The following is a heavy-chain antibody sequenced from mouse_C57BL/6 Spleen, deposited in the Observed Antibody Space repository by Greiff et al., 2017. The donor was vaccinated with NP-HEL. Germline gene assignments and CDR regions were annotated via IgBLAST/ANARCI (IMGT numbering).Heavy chain of an antibody. CDR3: AKMRDYAMDY. CDR2: IWSGGST. Sequence: QVQLKQSGPGLVQPSQSLSITCTVSGFSLTSYGVHWVRQPPGKGLEWLGVIWSGGSTDYNAAVISRLSISKDNSKSQVFFKMNSLQADDTAIYYCAKMRDYAMDYWGQGTSVTVSS. V-gene: IGHV2-4*01. CDR1: GFSLTSYG. J-gene: IGHJ4*01.